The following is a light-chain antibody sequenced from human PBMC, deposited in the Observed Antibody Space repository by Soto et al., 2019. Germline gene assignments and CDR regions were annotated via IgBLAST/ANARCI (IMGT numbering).Light chain of an antibody. CDR3: QQFYNLPYT. CDR2: DAS. Sequence: DIQMTQSPSSLSASVGDRVTITCQASQEISKYVNWYQQKPGKAPNLLVYDASNLQSGVPSRFSGSGSGTVFTFTISSLQPEDIATYFCQQFYNLPYTFGQGTKLQIK. J-gene: IGKJ2*01. CDR1: QEISKY. V-gene: IGKV1-33*01.